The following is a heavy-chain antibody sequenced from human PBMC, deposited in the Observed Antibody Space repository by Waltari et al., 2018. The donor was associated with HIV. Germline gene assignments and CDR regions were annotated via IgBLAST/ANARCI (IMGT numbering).Heavy chain of an antibody. CDR2: FSNRGITI. V-gene: IGHV3-11*04. Sequence: QVQLVESGGGLVKPGGSLRLSCAASGFTFSDYYMSWIRQAPGKGLEWVSYFSNRGITIHYADSGQGRFTIARDNAKNSLYLQMNSLRAEDTAVYYCARGGGAYYDSSGFWIWGQGTMVSVSS. CDR1: GFTFSDYY. CDR3: ARGGGAYYDSSGFWI. J-gene: IGHJ3*02. D-gene: IGHD3-22*01.